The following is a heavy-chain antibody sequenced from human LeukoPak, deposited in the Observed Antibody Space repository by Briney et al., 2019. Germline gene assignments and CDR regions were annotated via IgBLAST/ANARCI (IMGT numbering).Heavy chain of an antibody. CDR3: ARDDDSSVVTFDY. CDR1: GYTFTSYG. J-gene: IGHJ4*02. Sequence: ASVKVSCKASGYTFTSYGISWVRQAPGQGLEWMGWISAYNGNTNYAQKLQGRVTMTTDTSTSTAYKELRSLRSDDTAVYYCARDDDSSVVTFDYWGQGTLVTVSS. V-gene: IGHV1-18*01. D-gene: IGHD4-23*01. CDR2: ISAYNGNT.